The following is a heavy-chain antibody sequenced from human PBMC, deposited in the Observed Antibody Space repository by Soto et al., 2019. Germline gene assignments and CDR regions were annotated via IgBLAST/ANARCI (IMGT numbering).Heavy chain of an antibody. Sequence: LSLTCTVSGGSISSGDYYWSWIRQVPKKGLEWIGYIYYSGSTYYNPSLKSRVAMSVDTSKNQFSLKLSSVTAADTAIYYCAREGRLATAGRFDYWGQGTLVTVSS. J-gene: IGHJ4*02. D-gene: IGHD6-13*01. CDR2: IYYSGST. CDR1: GGSISSGDYY. CDR3: AREGRLATAGRFDY. V-gene: IGHV4-31*02.